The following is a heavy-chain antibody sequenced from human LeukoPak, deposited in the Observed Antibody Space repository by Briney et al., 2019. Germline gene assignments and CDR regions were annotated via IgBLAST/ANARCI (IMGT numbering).Heavy chain of an antibody. CDR1: GCSLSSYW. Sequence: PGGSLRLSCAASGCSLSSYWRSWVRQTPGKGLEWVANIKQDGSEKYYVDSVRGRLTISRANAKTSLYLQMNSLRADDTAVYYCARVVQLWLGLGGYLDYWGQGTLVTVSS. D-gene: IGHD5-18*01. CDR3: ARVVQLWLGLGGYLDY. J-gene: IGHJ4*02. V-gene: IGHV3-7*01. CDR2: IKQDGSEK.